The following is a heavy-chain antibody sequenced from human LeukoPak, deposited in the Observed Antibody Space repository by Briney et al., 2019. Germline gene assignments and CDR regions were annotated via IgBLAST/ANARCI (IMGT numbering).Heavy chain of an antibody. CDR2: IYHSGST. Sequence: SETLSLTCAVSGYSLSSGYYWGWIRQPPGKGLEWIGSIYHSGSTYYNPSLKSRVTISVDTSKNQFSLKLSSVTAADTAVYYCARGDYYDSSGYLYAFDIWGQGTMVTVSS. V-gene: IGHV4-38-2*01. CDR3: ARGDYYDSSGYLYAFDI. J-gene: IGHJ3*02. CDR1: GYSLSSGYY. D-gene: IGHD3-22*01.